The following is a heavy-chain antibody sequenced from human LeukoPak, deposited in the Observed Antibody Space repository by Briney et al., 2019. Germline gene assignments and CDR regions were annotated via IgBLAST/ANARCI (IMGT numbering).Heavy chain of an antibody. Sequence: SETLSLTCAVYGGSFSSYYWSWFRQPPGKGLEWIGYIYYSGSTNYNPSLKSRVTISVDTSKNQFSLKLSSVTAADTAVYYCARAWGLLGGDWAGFDPWGQGTLVTVSS. CDR1: GGSFSSYY. D-gene: IGHD1-26*01. CDR3: ARAWGLLGGDWAGFDP. V-gene: IGHV4-59*08. CDR2: IYYSGST. J-gene: IGHJ5*02.